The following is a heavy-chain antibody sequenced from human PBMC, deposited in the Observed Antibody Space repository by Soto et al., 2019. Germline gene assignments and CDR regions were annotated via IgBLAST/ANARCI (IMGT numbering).Heavy chain of an antibody. CDR3: ARDVQLLGPQYRASHGMDV. Sequence: ASVKVSCKASGYTFTGYYMHWVRQAPGQGLEWMGWINPNSGGTNYAQKFQGWVTMTRDTSISTAYMELSRLRSDDTAVYYCARDVQLLGPQYRASHGMDVWGQGTTVTVS. V-gene: IGHV1-2*04. J-gene: IGHJ6*02. CDR2: INPNSGGT. D-gene: IGHD2-2*01. CDR1: GYTFTGYY.